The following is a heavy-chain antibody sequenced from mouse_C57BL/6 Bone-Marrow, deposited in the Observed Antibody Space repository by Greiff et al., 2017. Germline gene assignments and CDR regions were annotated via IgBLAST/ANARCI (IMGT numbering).Heavy chain of an antibody. CDR2: SRNKANDYTT. CDR1: GFTFSDFY. CDR3: ARDDYGSGFDY. V-gene: IGHV7-1*01. D-gene: IGHD1-1*01. Sequence: EVKLVESGGGLVQSGRSLRLSCATSGFTFSDFYMEWVRQAPGKGLEWIAASRNKANDYTTEYSASVKGRFIVSRDTSQSILYLQMNALRAEDTAIYYCARDDYGSGFDYWGQGTTLTVSS. J-gene: IGHJ2*01.